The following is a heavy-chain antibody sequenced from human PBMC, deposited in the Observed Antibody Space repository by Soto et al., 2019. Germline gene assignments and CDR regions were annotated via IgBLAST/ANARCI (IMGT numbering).Heavy chain of an antibody. J-gene: IGHJ4*02. Sequence: LGESLKISCKGSGYSFTSYWIGWVRQMPGKGLEWMGIIYPGDSDTRYSPSFQGQVTISADKSISTAYLQWSSLKASDTAMYYCARGGTEVVPAATDFDYWGQGTLVTVS. CDR3: ARGGTEVVPAATDFDY. CDR2: IYPGDSDT. V-gene: IGHV5-51*01. CDR1: GYSFTSYW. D-gene: IGHD2-2*01.